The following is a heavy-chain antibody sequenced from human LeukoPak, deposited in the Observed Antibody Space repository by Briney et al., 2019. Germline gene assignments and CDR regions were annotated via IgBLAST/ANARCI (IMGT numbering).Heavy chain of an antibody. CDR1: GGTFSSYA. Sequence: SVKVSCKASGGTFSSYAISWVRQAPGQGLEWMGGIIPIFGTANYAQKFQGRVTITTDESTSTAYMELSSLRSEDTAVYYCAGNVGLSDKYFQHWGQGNLVTVSS. J-gene: IGHJ1*01. V-gene: IGHV1-69*05. CDR2: IIPIFGTA. D-gene: IGHD3-16*02. CDR3: AGNVGLSDKYFQH.